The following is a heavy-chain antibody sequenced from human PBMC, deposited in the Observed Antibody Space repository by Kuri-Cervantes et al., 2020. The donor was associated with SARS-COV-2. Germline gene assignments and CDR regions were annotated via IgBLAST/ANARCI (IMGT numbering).Heavy chain of an antibody. J-gene: IGHJ6*02. Sequence: GGSLRLSCAASGFTFSSYAMSWVRQAPGKGLEWVSIIYRGGTTYYADSVKGRFTISRDISKDTVYLQMDTLRAEDTAVYYCARHRDFWNDGMDVWGQGTTVTVSS. V-gene: IGHV3-66*04. CDR1: GFTFSSYA. D-gene: IGHD3-3*01. CDR3: ARHRDFWNDGMDV. CDR2: IYRGGTT.